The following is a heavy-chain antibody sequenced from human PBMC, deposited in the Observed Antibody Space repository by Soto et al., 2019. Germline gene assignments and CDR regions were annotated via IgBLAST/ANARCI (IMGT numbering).Heavy chain of an antibody. D-gene: IGHD6-19*01. CDR1: GYTFTSYD. J-gene: IGHJ5*02. V-gene: IGHV1-8*01. Sequence: GASVKVSCKASGYTFTSYDINWVRQATGQGLEWMGWMNPNSGNTGYAQKFQGRVTMTRNTSISTAYMELSSLRSEDTAVYYCARRRRGSGWYSGRIGFDPWDQGTLVTVSS. CDR2: MNPNSGNT. CDR3: ARRRRGSGWYSGRIGFDP.